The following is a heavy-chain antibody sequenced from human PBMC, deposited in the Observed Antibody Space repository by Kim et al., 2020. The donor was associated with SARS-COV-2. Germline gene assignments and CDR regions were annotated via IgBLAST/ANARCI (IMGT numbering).Heavy chain of an antibody. CDR3: AREGYSSGWLN. D-gene: IGHD6-19*01. CDR2: T. V-gene: IGHV1-46*01. Sequence: TSHAQKFQGRVTMTRDTSTSTVYMELSSLRSEDTAVYYCAREGYSSGWLNWGQGTLVTVSS. J-gene: IGHJ4*02.